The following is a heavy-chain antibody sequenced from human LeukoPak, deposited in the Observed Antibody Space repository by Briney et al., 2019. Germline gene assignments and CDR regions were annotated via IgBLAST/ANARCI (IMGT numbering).Heavy chain of an antibody. D-gene: IGHD3-10*01. CDR2: INPNSGGT. CDR3: ARTGIHYYYYMDV. V-gene: IGHV1-2*02. J-gene: IGHJ6*03. Sequence: ASVKVSCKASGYTFTSYGISWVRQAPGQGLEWMGWINPNSGGTNYAQKFQGRVTVTRDTSISTAYMELSRLRSDDTAVYYCARTGIHYYYYMDVWGKGTTVTISS. CDR1: GYTFTSYG.